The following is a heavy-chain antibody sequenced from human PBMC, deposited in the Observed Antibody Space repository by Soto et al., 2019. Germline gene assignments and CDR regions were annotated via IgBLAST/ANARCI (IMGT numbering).Heavy chain of an antibody. D-gene: IGHD6-19*01. Sequence: QVQLQESGPGLVKPSETLSLTCTVSAGSVSSGTYYWSWSRQPPGKGLAWIGYISYSGSTNYNPSLKSRVSISVDTSKNQFSLKLSSVTAADTAFYYCAREPAYSTAWYADVRGQGTLVTVYS. J-gene: IGHJ4*02. V-gene: IGHV4-61*01. CDR1: AGSVSSGTYY. CDR2: ISYSGST. CDR3: AREPAYSTAWYADV.